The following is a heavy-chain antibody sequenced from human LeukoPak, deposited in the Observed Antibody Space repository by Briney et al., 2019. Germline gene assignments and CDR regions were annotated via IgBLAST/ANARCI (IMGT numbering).Heavy chain of an antibody. J-gene: IGHJ4*02. D-gene: IGHD5-12*01. V-gene: IGHV3-23*01. CDR1: GFAFSSYA. CDR3: AKNGWLRSSGLWGDY. Sequence: GGSLRLSCVASGFAFSSYAMTWFRQAPGKGLEWVSSFSGGDGSPYHADSVKGRFTISRDNSKSTLYLQMNSLRAEDTAIYYCAKNGWLRSSGLWGDYWGQGALVTVS. CDR2: FSGGDGSP.